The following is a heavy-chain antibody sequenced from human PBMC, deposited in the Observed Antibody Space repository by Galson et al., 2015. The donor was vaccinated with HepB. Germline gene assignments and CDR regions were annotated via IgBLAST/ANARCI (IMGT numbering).Heavy chain of an antibody. CDR3: ARDILGSGWDGLYYGMDV. CDR2: ISYDGSNK. V-gene: IGHV3-30*04. Sequence: SLRLSCAASGFTFSSYAMHWVRQAPGKGLEWVAVISYDGSNKYYADSVKGRFTISRDNSKNTLYLQMNSLRAEDTAVYYCARDILGSGWDGLYYGMDVWGQGTTVTVSS. J-gene: IGHJ6*01. D-gene: IGHD6-19*01. CDR1: GFTFSSYA.